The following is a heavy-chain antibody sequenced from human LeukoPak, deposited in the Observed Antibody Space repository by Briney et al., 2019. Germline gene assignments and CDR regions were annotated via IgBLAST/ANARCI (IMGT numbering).Heavy chain of an antibody. Sequence: SVKVSFKASGGTFSSYAISWVRQAPGQGLEWMGGIIPIFGTANYAQKFQGRVTITTDESTSTAYMELSSLRSEDTAVYYCARDWGNWFDPWGQGTLVTVSS. CDR2: IIPIFGTA. J-gene: IGHJ5*02. CDR3: ARDWGNWFDP. CDR1: GGTFSSYA. D-gene: IGHD3-16*01. V-gene: IGHV1-69*05.